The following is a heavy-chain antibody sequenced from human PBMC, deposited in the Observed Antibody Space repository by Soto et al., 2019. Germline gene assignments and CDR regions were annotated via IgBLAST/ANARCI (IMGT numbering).Heavy chain of an antibody. D-gene: IGHD6-19*01. CDR2: INAGNGNT. CDR3: ARAVAVPADFDY. V-gene: IGHV1-3*05. Sequence: QVQLVQSGAEEKKPGASVKVSCKASGYTFTGYAMHWVRQAPGQRLEWMGWINAGNGNTKYSQKFQGRVTITRDTSASTADMELSSLRSEDTAVYYCARAVAVPADFDYWGPVTLVTVSS. J-gene: IGHJ4*02. CDR1: GYTFTGYA.